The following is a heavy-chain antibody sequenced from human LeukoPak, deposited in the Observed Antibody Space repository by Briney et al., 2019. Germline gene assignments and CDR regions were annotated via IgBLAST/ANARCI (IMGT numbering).Heavy chain of an antibody. CDR1: GFTFSSHW. V-gene: IGHV3-7*01. CDR3: ARDGFDAGIYFDS. D-gene: IGHD3-9*01. CDR2: IEQGGSER. J-gene: IGHJ4*02. Sequence: GGALRLSCAVSGFTFSSHWMSWVRQAPGKGLEWVANIEQGGSERYYVYSVKGRFTISRDNAKNLLYLQMNSLRAEDRAVYYCARDGFDAGIYFDSWGQGTLVTVSS.